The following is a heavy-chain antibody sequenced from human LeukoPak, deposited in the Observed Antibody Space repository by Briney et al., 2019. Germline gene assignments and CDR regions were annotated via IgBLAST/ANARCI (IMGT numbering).Heavy chain of an antibody. CDR1: GGSISSYY. Sequence: SETLSLTCTVSGGSISSYYWSWIRQPPGKGLEWIGYISYSGSTNYNPSLKSRVTISVDTSKNQFSLRLSSVTAADTAVYYCARAVTAIPEGFDYWGQGTLVTVSS. CDR3: ARAVTAIPEGFDY. V-gene: IGHV4-59*01. D-gene: IGHD2-21*02. CDR2: ISYSGST. J-gene: IGHJ4*02.